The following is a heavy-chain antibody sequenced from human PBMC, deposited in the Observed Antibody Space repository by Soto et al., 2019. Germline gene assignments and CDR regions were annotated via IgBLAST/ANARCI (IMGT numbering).Heavy chain of an antibody. J-gene: IGHJ6*02. Sequence: EVQLVESGGGLVQPGGSLRLSCAASGFTFSSYWMSWVRQAPGKGLEWVANIKQDGSEKYYVDSVKGRFTISRDNAKNSLYLQMNSLRAEDTAVYYCARVDYEDSYYYYGMDVWCQGTTVTVSS. D-gene: IGHD4-17*01. CDR2: IKQDGSEK. CDR3: ARVDYEDSYYYYGMDV. V-gene: IGHV3-7*01. CDR1: GFTFSSYW.